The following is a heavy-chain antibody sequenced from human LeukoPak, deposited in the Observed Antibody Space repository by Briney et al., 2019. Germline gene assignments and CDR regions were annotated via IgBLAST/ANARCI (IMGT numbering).Heavy chain of an antibody. Sequence: ASVKVSCKASGYTFTSYDINWVRQATGQGLEWMGWMNPNSGNTGYAQKFQGRVTMTRNTSISTAYMELSSLRSEDTAAYYCARRIGRNDFSDYWGQGTLVTVSS. CDR1: GYTFTSYD. V-gene: IGHV1-8*01. D-gene: IGHD1-14*01. CDR3: ARRIGRNDFSDY. J-gene: IGHJ4*02. CDR2: MNPNSGNT.